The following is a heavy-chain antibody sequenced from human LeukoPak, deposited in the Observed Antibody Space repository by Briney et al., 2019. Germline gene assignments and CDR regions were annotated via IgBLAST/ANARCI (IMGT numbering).Heavy chain of an antibody. J-gene: IGHJ4*02. CDR3: ARGMGGGSYGEDRLTTGANFDY. Sequence: SETLSLTCTVSGGSISNSHYSWGWFRQPPGKGLEWIESIYFSGKSYYNPSLKSRVIISLDTSKNQFSLRLNSVTAADTAVYYCARGMGGGSYGEDRLTTGANFDYWGQGTLVTVSS. CDR2: IYFSGKS. V-gene: IGHV4-39*01. D-gene: IGHD1-26*01. CDR1: GGSISNSHYS.